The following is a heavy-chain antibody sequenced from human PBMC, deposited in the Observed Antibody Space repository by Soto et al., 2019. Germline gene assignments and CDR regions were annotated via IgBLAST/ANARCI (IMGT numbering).Heavy chain of an antibody. V-gene: IGHV4-59*01. D-gene: IGHD7-27*01. CDR2: IYYSGST. Sequence: QVQLQESGPGLVKPSETLSLTCTVSGGSISSYYWSWIRQPPGKGLEWIGYIYYSGSTNYNPSLKRRVTISVDTSKNQFSLKLSSVTAADTAVYYCARGWGGYFQHWGQGTLVTVSS. CDR1: GGSISSYY. J-gene: IGHJ1*01. CDR3: ARGWGGYFQH.